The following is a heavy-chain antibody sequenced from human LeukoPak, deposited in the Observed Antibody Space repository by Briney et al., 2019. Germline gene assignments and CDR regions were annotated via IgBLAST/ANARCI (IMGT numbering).Heavy chain of an antibody. CDR3: AATYYYDSSGYPTY. V-gene: IGHV4-4*07. Sequence: SETLSLTCTVSGGSISSYYWSWIRQPAGKGLEWIGRMYTSGSTNYSPSLKSRVTMSVDTSKNQFSLKLSSVTAADTAVYYCAATYYYDSSGYPTYWGQGTLVTVSS. CDR1: GGSISSYY. CDR2: MYTSGST. J-gene: IGHJ4*02. D-gene: IGHD3-22*01.